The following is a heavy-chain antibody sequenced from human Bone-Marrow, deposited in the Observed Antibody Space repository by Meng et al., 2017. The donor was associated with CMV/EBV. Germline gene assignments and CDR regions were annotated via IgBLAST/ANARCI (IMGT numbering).Heavy chain of an antibody. D-gene: IGHD3-22*01. CDR2: IKQDGSEK. CDR3: ARSRSSGYLNY. Sequence: GESLKISCAASGFTFSSYWMSWVRQAPGKGLEWVANIKQDGSEKYYVDSVKSRFTISRDNAKNSLYLQMNSLRADDTAVYYCARSRSSGYLNYWGQGTLVTVSS. CDR1: GFTFSSYW. J-gene: IGHJ4*02. V-gene: IGHV3-7*01.